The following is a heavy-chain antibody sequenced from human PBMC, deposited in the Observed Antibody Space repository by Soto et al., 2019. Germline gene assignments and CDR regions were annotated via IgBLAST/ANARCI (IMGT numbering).Heavy chain of an antibody. CDR1: CGSFSGYY. V-gene: IGHV4-34*01. D-gene: IGHD2-15*01. J-gene: IGHJ3*02. CDR3: AREDPRQGGAFDI. Sequence: PSETLSLTCAVYCGSFSGYYWSWILQPPGKGLEWIGEINHSGSTNYNPSLKSRVTISVDTSKNQFSLKLSSVTAADTAVYYCAREDPRQGGAFDIWGQGTMVTVSS. CDR2: INHSGST.